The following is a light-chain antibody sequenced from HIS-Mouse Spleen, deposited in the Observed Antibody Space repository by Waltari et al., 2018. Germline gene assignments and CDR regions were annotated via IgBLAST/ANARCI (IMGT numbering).Light chain of an antibody. CDR1: SSDVGGYNY. CDR2: DVS. J-gene: IGLJ3*02. CDR3: CSYAGSSTWV. Sequence: QSALTQPRSVSGSPGQSVTIPCPGTSSDVGGYNYVSWYQPHPGKAPKLMIYDVSKRPSGVSNRFSGSKSGNTASLTISGLQAEDEADYYCCSYAGSSTWVFGGGTKLTVL. V-gene: IGLV2-11*01.